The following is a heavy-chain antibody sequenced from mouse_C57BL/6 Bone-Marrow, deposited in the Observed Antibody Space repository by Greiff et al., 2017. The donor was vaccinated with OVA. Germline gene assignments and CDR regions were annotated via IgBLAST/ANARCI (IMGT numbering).Heavy chain of an antibody. D-gene: IGHD2-4*01. CDR3: ARHGPIYYDYSY. CDR2: ISSGGSYT. Sequence: EVQRVESGGDLVKPGGSLKLSCAASGFTFSSYGMSWVRQTPDKRLEWVATISSGGSYTYYPDSVKGRFTISRDNAKNTLYLQMSSLKSEDTAMYYCARHGPIYYDYSYWGQGTLVTVSA. CDR1: GFTFSSYG. J-gene: IGHJ3*01. V-gene: IGHV5-6*01.